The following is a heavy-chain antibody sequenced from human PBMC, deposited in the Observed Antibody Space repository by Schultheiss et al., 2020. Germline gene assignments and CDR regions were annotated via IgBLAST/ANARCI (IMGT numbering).Heavy chain of an antibody. CDR3: ARGEMATVFDY. CDR1: GGSISSYY. Sequence: SATLSLTCTVSGGSISSYYWNWIRQPAGKRLEWIGRIYSNESTKYNPSLKSRVTMSVDTSKNQISLKVTSVTAADTAVYYCARGEMATVFDYWGQGTLVTVSS. V-gene: IGHV4-4*07. J-gene: IGHJ4*02. CDR2: IYSNEST. D-gene: IGHD5-24*01.